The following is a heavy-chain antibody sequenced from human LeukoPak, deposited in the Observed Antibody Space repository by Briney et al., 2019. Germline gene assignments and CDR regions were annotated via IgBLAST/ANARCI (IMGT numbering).Heavy chain of an antibody. J-gene: IGHJ4*02. V-gene: IGHV3-30*19. D-gene: IGHD6-6*01. CDR3: AGGSSSSAYPFDY. CDR2: ISYDGSNK. Sequence: GGSLRLSCAASGFTFSSYGMHWVRQAPGKGLEWVAVISYDGSNKYYADSVKGRFTISRDNSKNTLYLQMNSLRAEDTAVYYCAGGSSSSAYPFDYWGQGTLVTVSS. CDR1: GFTFSSYG.